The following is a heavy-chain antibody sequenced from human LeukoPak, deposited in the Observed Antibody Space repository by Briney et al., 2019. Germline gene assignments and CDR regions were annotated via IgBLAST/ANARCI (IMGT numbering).Heavy chain of an antibody. Sequence: TGGSLRLSCAASGFTFSNAWMSWVRQAPGKGLEWLGRIGSKADGGTTEYAAPVKGSLTMSRDDSKNTLYLQMNSLKTEDTAVYYCTTGGVWGRYRHIDYWGQGTLVTVSS. J-gene: IGHJ4*02. D-gene: IGHD3-16*02. CDR2: IGSKADGGTT. CDR1: GFTFSNAW. V-gene: IGHV3-15*04. CDR3: TTGGVWGRYRHIDY.